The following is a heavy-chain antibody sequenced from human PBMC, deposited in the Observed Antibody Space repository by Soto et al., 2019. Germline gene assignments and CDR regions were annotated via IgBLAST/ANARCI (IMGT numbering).Heavy chain of an antibody. D-gene: IGHD3-9*01. CDR1: GYTFTSYA. Sequence: ASVKVSCKASGYTFTSYAMHWVRQAPGQRLEWMGWINAGNGNTKYSQKFQGRVTIIRDTSASTAYMELSSLRSEDTAVYYCARDRYDILTGWDSGMDVWGQGTTVTVSS. CDR3: ARDRYDILTGWDSGMDV. CDR2: INAGNGNT. V-gene: IGHV1-3*01. J-gene: IGHJ6*02.